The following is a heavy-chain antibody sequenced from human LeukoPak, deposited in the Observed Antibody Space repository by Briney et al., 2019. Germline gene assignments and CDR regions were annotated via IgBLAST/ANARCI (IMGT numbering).Heavy chain of an antibody. CDR3: ARSYYGSGAPRFDY. J-gene: IGHJ4*02. CDR1: GGSFSGYY. CDR2: INHSGST. Sequence: PSGTLSLTCAVYGGSFSGYYWSWIRQPPGKGLEWIGEINHSGSTNYNPSLKSRVTISVDTSKNQFSLKLSSVTAADTAVYYCARSYYGSGAPRFDYWAREPWSPSPQ. D-gene: IGHD3-10*01. V-gene: IGHV4-34*01.